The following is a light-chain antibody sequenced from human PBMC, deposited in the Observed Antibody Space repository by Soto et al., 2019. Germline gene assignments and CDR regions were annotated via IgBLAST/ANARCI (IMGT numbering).Light chain of an antibody. CDR2: EDN. J-gene: IGLJ2*01. CDR1: SGSIASNY. V-gene: IGLV6-57*04. Sequence: VTQPHSVSESPGKTVTISCTRSSGSIASNYVQWYQQRPGSAPTTVIYEDNQRPSGVPDRFSGSIDSSSNSASLTISGLKTEDEADYYCQSYDSSNVVFGGGTKLTVL. CDR3: QSYDSSNVV.